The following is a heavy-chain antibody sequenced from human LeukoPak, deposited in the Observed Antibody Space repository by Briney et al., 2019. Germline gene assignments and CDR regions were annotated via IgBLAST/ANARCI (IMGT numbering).Heavy chain of an antibody. D-gene: IGHD5/OR15-5a*01. CDR2: ISAYNGNT. CDR1: GYTFTSYD. J-gene: IGHJ4*02. CDR3: ARGLRYGSNYFDY. V-gene: IGHV1-18*01. Sequence: ASVKVSCKTSGYTFTSYDINWVRQAPGQGVEWMGWISAYNGNTNYAQRIQGRVTMTTDTSTTTAYMELRNLRSDDTAVYFCARGLRYGSNYFDYWGQGTLVTVSS.